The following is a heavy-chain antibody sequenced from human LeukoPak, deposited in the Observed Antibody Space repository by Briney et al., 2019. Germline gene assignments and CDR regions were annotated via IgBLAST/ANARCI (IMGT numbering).Heavy chain of an antibody. J-gene: IGHJ4*02. Sequence: PGGSLRLSCAASGFTFSSYAMSWVRQAPGQGLEWVSAISGSGGSTYYADSVKGRFTISRDNSKNTLYLQMNSLRAEDTAVYYCAKDGGYSSGWTPFDYWGQGTLVTVSS. V-gene: IGHV3-23*01. CDR3: AKDGGYSSGWTPFDY. CDR2: ISGSGGST. D-gene: IGHD6-19*01. CDR1: GFTFSSYA.